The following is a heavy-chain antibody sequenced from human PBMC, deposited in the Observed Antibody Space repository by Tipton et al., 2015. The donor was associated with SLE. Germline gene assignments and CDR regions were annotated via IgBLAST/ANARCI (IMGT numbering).Heavy chain of an antibody. CDR2: ISHSGST. CDR3: ARVGPSVTTETTGAAFDV. V-gene: IGHV4-38-2*02. Sequence: TLSLTCTVSDYSINSGYFWGWIRQPPGKGLEWIGSISHSGSTYYSPSLKSRVTISKDTPKKQFSLRLNSVTAADTAVYYCARVGPSVTTETTGAAFDVWGQGTVVTVSS. D-gene: IGHD4-17*01. CDR1: DYSINSGYF. J-gene: IGHJ3*01.